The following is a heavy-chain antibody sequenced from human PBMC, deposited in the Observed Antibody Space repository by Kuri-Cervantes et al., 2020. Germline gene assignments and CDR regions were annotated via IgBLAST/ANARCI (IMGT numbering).Heavy chain of an antibody. CDR2: ISSSSSTI. D-gene: IGHD4-23*01. CDR3: AREGYGGIPDAFDI. CDR1: GFTFSSYS. V-gene: IGHV3-48*01. J-gene: IGHJ3*02. Sequence: GESLKISCAASGFTFSSYSMNWVRQAPGKGLEWVSYISSSSSTIYYADSVKGRFTISRGNAKNSLYLQMNSLRGGDTAVYYCAREGYGGIPDAFDIWGQGTMVTVSS.